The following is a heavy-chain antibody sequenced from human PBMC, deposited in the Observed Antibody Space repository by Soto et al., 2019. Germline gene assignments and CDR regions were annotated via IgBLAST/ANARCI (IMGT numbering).Heavy chain of an antibody. CDR3: ARRPRGNWAFDY. CDR2: IYPGDSDT. CDR1: GYSFTNYW. D-gene: IGHD3-16*01. V-gene: IGHV5-51*01. Sequence: GESLKISCEGSGYSFTNYWIGWVRHMPGKGLEWMGIIYPGDSDTRYSPSFQGQVTFSADKSISTAYLQWSSLKASDTAIYFCARRPRGNWAFDYWGQGTLVTVSS. J-gene: IGHJ4*02.